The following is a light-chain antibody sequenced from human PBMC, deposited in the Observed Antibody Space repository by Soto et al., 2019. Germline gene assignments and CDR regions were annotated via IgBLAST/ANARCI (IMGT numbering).Light chain of an antibody. V-gene: IGLV7-46*01. Sequence: QAVVTQEPSLTVSPGGTVTLTCGSSTGTLTSGHFPYWFQQKPGQAPRALIFDTSNKHSWTPARFSGSLLGGKAALTLSGALPEDEADYYCLIYYDPLRVFGGGTKLTVL. CDR1: TGTLTSGHF. CDR3: LIYYDPLRV. CDR2: DTS. J-gene: IGLJ3*02.